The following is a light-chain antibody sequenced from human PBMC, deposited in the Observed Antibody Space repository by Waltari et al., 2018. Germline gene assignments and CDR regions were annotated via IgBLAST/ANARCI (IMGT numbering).Light chain of an antibody. CDR1: SLRASY. V-gene: IGLV3-19*01. J-gene: IGLJ2*01. CDR3: SSRDSSASHVL. CDR2: GKN. Sequence: SSELTQDPAVSVALVQTVRITCQGASLRASYASWYQQKSGQAPILVLFGKNKRPSGIPDRVSGYNSETTTSLTITGAQAEDEADYYCSSRDSSASHVLFAGGTKLTVL.